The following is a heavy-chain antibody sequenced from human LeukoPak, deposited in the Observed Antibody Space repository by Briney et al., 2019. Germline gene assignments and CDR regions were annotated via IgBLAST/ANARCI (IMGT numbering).Heavy chain of an antibody. V-gene: IGHV3-53*01. CDR1: GFTVSSNY. J-gene: IGHJ4*02. CDR2: IYSGGST. D-gene: IGHD6-13*01. Sequence: PGGSLRLPCSASGFTVSSNYMNWVRQAPGKGLEWVSGIYSGGSTYYADSVKGRFAISRDNSKNTLYLQMNSLRAEDTAVYYCARDSSSWYYFDYWGQGTLVTVSS. CDR3: ARDSSSWYYFDY.